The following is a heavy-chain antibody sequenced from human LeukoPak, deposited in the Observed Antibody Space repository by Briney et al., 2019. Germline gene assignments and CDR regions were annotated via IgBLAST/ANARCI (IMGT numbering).Heavy chain of an antibody. CDR3: AKDVSIAARVPYSFAF. CDR2: IQYDGSNK. V-gene: IGHV3-30*02. Sequence: GGSLRLSCAASGFTVSSYGMHSVRQAPGKRLEWVSFIQYDGSNKYYADSVKGRFTISRDTSKNRLYLKMNILTAEDTAVYYCAKDVSIAARVPYSFAFWGQGTLVTVSS. CDR1: GFTVSSYG. D-gene: IGHD6-6*01. J-gene: IGHJ4*02.